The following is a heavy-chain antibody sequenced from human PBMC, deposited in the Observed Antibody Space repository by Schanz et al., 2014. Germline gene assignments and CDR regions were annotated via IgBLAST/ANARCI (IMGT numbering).Heavy chain of an antibody. CDR3: ARGGVVVVTAALNWFDP. CDR2: INTNNGDP. Sequence: QVQLVQSGSELKKPGASVKVSCKASGYTFTSFAMNWVRQAPGQGLEWMGWINTNNGDPTYAQGFTGRFVFSLDTSVSTAYLQISSLKAEATAVYYCARGGVVVVTAALNWFDPWGQGTLVTVSS. V-gene: IGHV7-4-1*02. CDR1: GYTFTSFA. J-gene: IGHJ5*02. D-gene: IGHD2-15*01.